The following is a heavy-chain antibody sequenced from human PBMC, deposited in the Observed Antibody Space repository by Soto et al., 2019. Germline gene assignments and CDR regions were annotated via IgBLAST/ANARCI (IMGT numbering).Heavy chain of an antibody. CDR2: ISSSSSYT. Sequence: QVQLVESGGGLVKPGGSLRLSCAASGFTFSDYYMSWIRQAPGKGLEWVSYISSSSSYTNYADSVKGRFTISRDNAKNAVYLQMNSLRAEDTAVYYCASATRALDYWGQGTLVTVSS. J-gene: IGHJ4*02. V-gene: IGHV3-11*05. CDR3: ASATRALDY. CDR1: GFTFSDYY.